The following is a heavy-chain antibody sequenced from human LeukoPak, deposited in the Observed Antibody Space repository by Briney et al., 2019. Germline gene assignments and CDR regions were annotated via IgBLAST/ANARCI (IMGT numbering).Heavy chain of an antibody. Sequence: VRSLRLSCAASGFTFSSYAIHWVRQAPGKGLEWVAVISYDGSNKYYVDSVKGRFTISRDNAKNSLYLQMNSLRAEDTAVYYCARDRGYSGYTNFDYWGQGTLVTVSS. J-gene: IGHJ4*02. CDR1: GFTFSSYA. D-gene: IGHD5-12*01. V-gene: IGHV3-30-3*01. CDR2: ISYDGSNK. CDR3: ARDRGYSGYTNFDY.